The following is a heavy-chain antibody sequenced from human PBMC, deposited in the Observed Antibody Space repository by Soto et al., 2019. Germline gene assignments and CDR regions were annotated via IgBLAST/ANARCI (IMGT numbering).Heavy chain of an antibody. V-gene: IGHV4-31*03. CDR2: NYYSGIT. J-gene: IGHJ6*02. Sequence: PSETLSLTCTVSGGSISSGGYYWTWIRQHPGKDLEWIGYNYYSGITYYNPSLKSRVTISLDTSKNQSSLKLSSVTAADTAVYYCARGSSIAGLYYGMDVWGQGTTVTVSS. CDR3: ARGSSIAGLYYGMDV. D-gene: IGHD6-6*01. CDR1: GGSISSGGYY.